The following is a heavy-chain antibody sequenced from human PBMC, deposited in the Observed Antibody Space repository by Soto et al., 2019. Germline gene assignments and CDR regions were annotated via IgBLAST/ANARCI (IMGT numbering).Heavy chain of an antibody. CDR1: GGSISSYY. V-gene: IGHV4-59*08. D-gene: IGHD3-3*01. CDR3: ARQKAIFGLVSLLYFDY. Sequence: PSETLSLTCTVSGGSISSYYWSWIRQPPGKGLEWIGYIYYSGSTNYNPSLKSRVTISVDTSKNQFSLKLSSVTAADTAVYYCARQKAIFGLVSLLYFDYWGQGTLVTVSS. J-gene: IGHJ4*02. CDR2: IYYSGST.